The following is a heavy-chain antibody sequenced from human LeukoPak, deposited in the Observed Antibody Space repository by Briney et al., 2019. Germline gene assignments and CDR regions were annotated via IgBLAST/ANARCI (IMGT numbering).Heavy chain of an antibody. V-gene: IGHV4-30-2*03. CDR3: ASFFQSSARYYYDSSGPFDY. CDR1: GGSISSGGYS. Sequence: PSQTLSLTCAVSGGSISSGGYSWSWIRQPPGKGLEWIGSIYYSGSTYYNPSLKSRVTISVDTSKNQFSLKLSSVTAADTAVYYCASFFQSSARYYYDSSGPFDYWGQGTLVTVSS. J-gene: IGHJ4*02. D-gene: IGHD3-22*01. CDR2: IYYSGST.